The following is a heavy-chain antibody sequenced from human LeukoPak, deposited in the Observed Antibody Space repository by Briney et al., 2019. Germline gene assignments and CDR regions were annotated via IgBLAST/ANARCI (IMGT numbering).Heavy chain of an antibody. CDR2: INHSGST. J-gene: IGHJ5*02. D-gene: IGHD2-2*01. V-gene: IGHV4-39*07. Sequence: SETLSLTCTVSGGSISSGGYYWSWIRQPPGKGLEWIGEINHSGSTNYNPSLKSRVTISVDTSKNQFSLKLSSVTAADTAVYYCARGGYCSSTSCYLVAWFDPWGQGTLVTVSS. CDR1: GGSISSGGYY. CDR3: ARGGYCSSTSCYLVAWFDP.